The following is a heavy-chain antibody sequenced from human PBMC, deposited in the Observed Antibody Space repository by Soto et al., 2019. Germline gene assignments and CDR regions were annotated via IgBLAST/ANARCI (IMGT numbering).Heavy chain of an antibody. D-gene: IGHD1-26*01. Sequence: PGGSLRLSCAASGFTVSSNYMSWVRQAPGKGLEWVSVIYSGGSTYYADSVKGRFTISRDNSKNTLYLQMNSLRAEDTAVYYCAVVGARYYFDYWGQGTLVTVSS. V-gene: IGHV3-66*01. CDR2: IYSGGST. CDR3: AVVGARYYFDY. J-gene: IGHJ4*02. CDR1: GFTVSSNY.